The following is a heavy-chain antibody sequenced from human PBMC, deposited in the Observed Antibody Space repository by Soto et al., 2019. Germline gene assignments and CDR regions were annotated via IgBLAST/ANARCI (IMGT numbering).Heavy chain of an antibody. CDR3: ASGGLWFGESYYYGMDV. CDR1: GGSISSGGYS. J-gene: IGHJ6*02. D-gene: IGHD3-10*01. V-gene: IGHV4-30-2*01. Sequence: QLQLQESGSGLVKPSQTLSLTCAVSGGSISSGGYSWSWIRQPPGKGLEWIGYIYHSGSTYYNPSLKSRVPTSVDRSKNQFSLKLSSVTAADTAVYYCASGGLWFGESYYYGMDVWGQGTTVTVSS. CDR2: IYHSGST.